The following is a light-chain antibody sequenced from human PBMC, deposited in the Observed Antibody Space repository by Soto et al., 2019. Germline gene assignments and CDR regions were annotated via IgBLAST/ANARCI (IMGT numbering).Light chain of an antibody. Sequence: DIQMTRSPSTLSASVGDRVTVTCRASQSISNWLAWFQQKPGKAPKLLIYDASSLKSGVPSRFSGSGSGTEFILTISSLQPDDLATYYCQHYDSYPLTFGQGTKVEIQ. CDR3: QHYDSYPLT. V-gene: IGKV1-5*01. J-gene: IGKJ1*01. CDR2: DAS. CDR1: QSISNW.